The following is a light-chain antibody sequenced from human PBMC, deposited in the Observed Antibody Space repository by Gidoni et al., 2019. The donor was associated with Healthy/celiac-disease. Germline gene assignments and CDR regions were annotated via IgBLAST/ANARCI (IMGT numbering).Light chain of an antibody. CDR2: AAS. CDR3: QQSYSTPPT. J-gene: IGKJ2*01. V-gene: IGKV1-39*01. Sequence: PMPQSPSSLPASVGARVTITCRASQSISSYLNWYQQKPGKAPKLLIYAASSLQSGVPSRFSGSGSGTDFTLTISSLQPEDFATYYCQQSYSTPPTFGQGTKLEIK. CDR1: QSISSY.